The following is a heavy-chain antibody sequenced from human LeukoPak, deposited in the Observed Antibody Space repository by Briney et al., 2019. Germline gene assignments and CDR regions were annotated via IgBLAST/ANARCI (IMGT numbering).Heavy chain of an antibody. CDR3: ARDPNRAAAGPFDY. CDR2: IIPIFGTA. Sequence: SVKVSCKASGYTFTSYGISWVRQAPGQGLEWMGGIIPIFGTANYAQKFQGRVTITTDESTSTAYMELSSLRSEDTAVYYCARDPNRAAAGPFDYWGQGTLVTVSS. D-gene: IGHD6-13*01. J-gene: IGHJ4*02. V-gene: IGHV1-69*05. CDR1: GYTFTSYG.